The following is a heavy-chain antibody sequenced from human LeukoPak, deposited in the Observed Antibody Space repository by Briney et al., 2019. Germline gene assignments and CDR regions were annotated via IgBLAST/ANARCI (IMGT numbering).Heavy chain of an antibody. Sequence: SETLSLTCTVSGGSISSSSYYWGWIRQPPGKGLEWIGSIYYSGSTYYNPSLKSRVTISVDTSKNQFSLKLSSVTAADTAVYYCARHKKLGPYYYGSGSYFDYWGQGTLVTVSS. CDR2: IYYSGST. V-gene: IGHV4-39*01. CDR3: ARHKKLGPYYYGSGSYFDY. D-gene: IGHD3-10*01. J-gene: IGHJ4*02. CDR1: GGSISSSSYY.